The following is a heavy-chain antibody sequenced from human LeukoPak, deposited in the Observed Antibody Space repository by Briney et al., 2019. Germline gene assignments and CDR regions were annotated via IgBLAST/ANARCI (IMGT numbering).Heavy chain of an antibody. CDR2: ISSTSSYI. CDR3: TSIRGFSAYNPGY. J-gene: IGHJ4*02. V-gene: IGHV3-21*01. D-gene: IGHD5-12*01. CDR1: GFTFSDHA. Sequence: GGSLRLSCAASGFTFSDHALTWVRQAPGKGLEWVSSISSTSSYIYYGDSVRGRFTISRDNAKNSLYLQMNSLRVEDTAVYYCTSIRGFSAYNPGYWGQGTMVTVSS.